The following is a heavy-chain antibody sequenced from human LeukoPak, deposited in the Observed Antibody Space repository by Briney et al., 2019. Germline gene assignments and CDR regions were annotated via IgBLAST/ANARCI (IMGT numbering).Heavy chain of an antibody. CDR2: ISGSGGST. CDR3: AKGRGYSSSWYGY. J-gene: IGHJ4*02. V-gene: IGHV3-23*01. CDR1: GFTFSSYA. D-gene: IGHD6-13*01. Sequence: GGSLRLSSAASGFTFSSYAMSWVRQAPGKGLEWVSAISGSGGSTYYADSVKGRFTISRDNSKNTLYLQMNSLRAEDTAVYYCAKGRGYSSSWYGYWGQGTLVTVSS.